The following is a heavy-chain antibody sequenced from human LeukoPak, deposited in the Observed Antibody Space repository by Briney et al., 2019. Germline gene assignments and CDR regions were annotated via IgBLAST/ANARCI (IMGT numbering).Heavy chain of an antibody. CDR1: GFTFSSYA. D-gene: IGHD6-13*01. V-gene: IGHV3-23*01. Sequence: GGSLRLSCAASGFTFSSYAMSWVRQAPGKGLEWVSAISGSGGSTYYADSAKGRFTISRDNSKNTLYPQMNSLRAEDTAVYYCAKDRYSSSWYDYWGQGTLVTVSS. CDR3: AKDRYSSSWYDY. CDR2: ISGSGGST. J-gene: IGHJ4*02.